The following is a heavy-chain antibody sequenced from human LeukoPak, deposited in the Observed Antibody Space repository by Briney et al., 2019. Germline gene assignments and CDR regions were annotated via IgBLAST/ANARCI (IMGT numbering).Heavy chain of an antibody. D-gene: IGHD2-2*01. Sequence: PSETLSLTCTVSGGSISSSSYYWGWIRQPPGKGLEWIGSIYYSGSTYYNPSLKSRVTISVDTSKNQFSLKLSSVTAADTAVYYCARVVGDCSSTSRFDWFDPWGQGTLVTVSS. CDR3: ARVVGDCSSTSRFDWFDP. V-gene: IGHV4-39*07. CDR1: GGSISSSSYY. CDR2: IYYSGST. J-gene: IGHJ5*02.